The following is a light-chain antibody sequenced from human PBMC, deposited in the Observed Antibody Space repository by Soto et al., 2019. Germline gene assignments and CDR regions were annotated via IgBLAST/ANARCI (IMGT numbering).Light chain of an antibody. CDR2: AAS. J-gene: IGKJ4*01. CDR3: LQHNSYPPT. CDR1: QGIRND. V-gene: IGKV1-17*01. Sequence: DIQMTQSPSSLSASVGDRVTITCRASQGIRNDLAWYQQKPGKAPKRLIYAASSLQSGIPSRFSGSGSGTEFTLTITSLQAEDFATYYCLQHNSYPPTFGGGTKVEIK.